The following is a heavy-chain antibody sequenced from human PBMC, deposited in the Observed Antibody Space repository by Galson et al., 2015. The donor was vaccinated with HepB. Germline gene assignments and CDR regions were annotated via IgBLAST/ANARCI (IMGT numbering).Heavy chain of an antibody. CDR3: ARGPYCSGGSCTDYYYYYMDV. CDR2: IIPIFGTA. D-gene: IGHD2-15*01. V-gene: IGHV1-69*13. CDR1: GGTFSSYA. Sequence: SVKVSCKASGGTFSSYAISWVRQAPGQGLEWMGGIIPIFGTANYAQKFQDRVTITADESMSTAYMELSSLRSEDTAVYYCARGPYCSGGSCTDYYYYYMDVWGKGTTVTVSS. J-gene: IGHJ6*03.